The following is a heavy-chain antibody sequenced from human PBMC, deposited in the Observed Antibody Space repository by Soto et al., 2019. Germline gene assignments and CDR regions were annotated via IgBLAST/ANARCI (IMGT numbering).Heavy chain of an antibody. CDR1: GDSIGNYY. Sequence: SETLSLTCTVSGDSIGNYYWNWIRQSAGKGLEWIGRIYTSGTTYYNPSLKSRVTVSADTSNNQLSLKLTSVTAADTAVYFCAGDEGYYYSGKDVWGQGTTVTVSS. CDR2: IYTSGTT. D-gene: IGHD3-10*01. J-gene: IGHJ6*02. CDR3: AGDEGYYYSGKDV. V-gene: IGHV4-4*07.